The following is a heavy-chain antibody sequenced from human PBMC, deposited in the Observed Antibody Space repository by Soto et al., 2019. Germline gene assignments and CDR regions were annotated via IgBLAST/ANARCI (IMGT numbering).Heavy chain of an antibody. Sequence: QVQLVQSGAEEKKPGASVKVSCKASGYTFTSYAMHWVRQAPGQRLEWMGWINAGNGNTKYSQKFQGRVTITRDTSASTAYMELSSLRSEDTAVYYCARGSGWYPTFDYWGQGTLVTVSS. CDR1: GYTFTSYA. J-gene: IGHJ4*02. D-gene: IGHD6-19*01. CDR2: INAGNGNT. V-gene: IGHV1-3*05. CDR3: ARGSGWYPTFDY.